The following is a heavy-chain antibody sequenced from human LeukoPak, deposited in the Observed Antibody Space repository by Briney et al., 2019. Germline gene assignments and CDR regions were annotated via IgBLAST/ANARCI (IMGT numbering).Heavy chain of an antibody. Sequence: PGGSLRLSCAASGFTFSTYTLHWARRAPAKVLEWVAVISFDGSNKYYADSVQGRFTISRDNSKNTLYLQMNSLRGEDTAVYYCARAVSSSWHTFDYWGQGTLVTVSS. D-gene: IGHD6-13*01. CDR1: GFTFSTYT. J-gene: IGHJ4*02. CDR3: ARAVSSSWHTFDY. CDR2: ISFDGSNK. V-gene: IGHV3-30-3*01.